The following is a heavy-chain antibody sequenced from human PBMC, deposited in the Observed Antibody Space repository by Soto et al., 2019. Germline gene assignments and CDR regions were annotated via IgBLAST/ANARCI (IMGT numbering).Heavy chain of an antibody. Sequence: VASVKVSCKASGYTFTGYYMHWVRQAPGQGLEWMGWINPNSGGTNYAQKFQGWVTMTRDTSISTAYMELSRLRSDDTAVYYCARGLAAAGTSYYFDYWGQGTLVTVSS. D-gene: IGHD6-13*01. J-gene: IGHJ4*02. CDR1: GYTFTGYY. CDR3: ARGLAAAGTSYYFDY. CDR2: INPNSGGT. V-gene: IGHV1-2*04.